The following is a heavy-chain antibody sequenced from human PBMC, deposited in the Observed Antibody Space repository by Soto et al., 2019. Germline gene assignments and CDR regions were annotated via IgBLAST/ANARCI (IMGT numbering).Heavy chain of an antibody. V-gene: IGHV1-18*01. J-gene: IGHJ4*02. CDR1: GYTFTSYG. D-gene: IGHD6-25*01. CDR3: FCGYPPDISLVY. Sequence: ASVKVSCKASGYTFTSYGISWVRQAPGQGLEWMGWISAYNGNTNHAQKLHGRVTMTTDTSTSTAYMELRSLRSDDTAVYYLFCGYPPDISLVYWGQGTLVTVSS. CDR2: ISAYNGNT.